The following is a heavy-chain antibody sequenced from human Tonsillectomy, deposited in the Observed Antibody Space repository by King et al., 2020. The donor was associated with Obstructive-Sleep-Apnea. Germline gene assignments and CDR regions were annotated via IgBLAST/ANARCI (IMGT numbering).Heavy chain of an antibody. CDR2: ISPTSQYI. CDR1: GFSFSDYH. J-gene: IGHJ2*01. Sequence: EVQLVESGGDLVAPGGSLRLSCAASGFSFSDYHLNWVRQAPGKGLEWVYSISPTSQYIYSLDSVKGRFSISRDNAKDSVYLQMSSLRAEDTAVYYCARMDCSGRTCYGGDWFFDLWGRGTLVTVSS. V-gene: IGHV3-21*01. CDR3: ARMDCSGRTCYGGDWFFDL. D-gene: IGHD6-19*01.